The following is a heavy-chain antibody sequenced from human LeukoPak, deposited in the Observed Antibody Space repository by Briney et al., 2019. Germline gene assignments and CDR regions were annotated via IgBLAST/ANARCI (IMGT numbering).Heavy chain of an antibody. CDR3: ARDPTSSWETAFDM. CDR2: ISSSSSYI. Sequence: GGPLRLSCAAPGFTFSSYSMNWVRQAPGKGLEWVSSISSSSSYIYYADSVKGRFTISRDNAKNSLYLQMNSLRAEDTAVYYCARDPTSSWETAFDMWGQGTMVTVSS. D-gene: IGHD1-26*01. CDR1: GFTFSSYS. V-gene: IGHV3-21*01. J-gene: IGHJ3*02.